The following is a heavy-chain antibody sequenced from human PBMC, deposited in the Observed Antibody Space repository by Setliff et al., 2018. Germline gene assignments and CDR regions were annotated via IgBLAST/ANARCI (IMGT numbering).Heavy chain of an antibody. CDR3: ARTCSGSGCYAGLES. D-gene: IGHD2-15*01. Sequence: GGSLRLSCAGSGFSFSIFWISWARQAPGKGLGWVAMIWSDGNTTYYADSVKGRFTISRDNSKNTLYLQMNSLRPEDTAVYYCARTCSGSGCYAGLESWGQGTPVTVSS. CDR2: IWSDGNTT. V-gene: IGHV3-33*08. CDR1: GFSFSIFW. J-gene: IGHJ4*02.